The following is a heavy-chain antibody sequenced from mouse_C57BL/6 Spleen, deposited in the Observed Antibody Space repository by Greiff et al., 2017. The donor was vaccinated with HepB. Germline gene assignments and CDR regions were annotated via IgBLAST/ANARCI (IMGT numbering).Heavy chain of an antibody. Sequence: QVQLKQSGAELARPGASVKLSCKASGYTFTSYGISWVKQRPIQGLEWIGNIDPSDSETHYNQKFKDKATLTVDKSSSTAYMQLSSLTSEDSAVYYCARQAYSNYGFDYWGQGTTLTVSS. J-gene: IGHJ2*01. V-gene: IGHV1-52*01. CDR1: GYTFTSYG. D-gene: IGHD2-5*01. CDR3: ARQAYSNYGFDY. CDR2: IDPSDSET.